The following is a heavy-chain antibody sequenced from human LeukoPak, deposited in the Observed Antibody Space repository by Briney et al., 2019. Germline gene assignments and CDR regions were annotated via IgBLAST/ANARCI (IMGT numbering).Heavy chain of an antibody. CDR1: GFTFSSYS. CDR3: ARDIAAAGTPYYFDY. J-gene: IGHJ4*02. CDR2: ISSSSSYI. V-gene: IGHV3-21*01. Sequence: GGSLRLSCAASGFTFSSYSMNWVRQAPGKGLEWVSSISSSSSYIYYADSVKGRFTISRDNAKNPLYLQMNSLRAEDTAVYYCARDIAAAGTPYYFDYWGQGTLVTVSS. D-gene: IGHD6-13*01.